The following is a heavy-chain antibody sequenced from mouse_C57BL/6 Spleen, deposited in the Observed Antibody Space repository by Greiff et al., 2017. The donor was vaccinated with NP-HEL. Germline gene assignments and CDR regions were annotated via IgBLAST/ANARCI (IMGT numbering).Heavy chain of an antibody. J-gene: IGHJ1*03. Sequence: QVQLQQPGAELVKPGASVKLSCKASGYTFTSYWMHWVKQRPGQGLEWIGMIHPNSGSTNYNEKFKSKATLTVDKSSSTAYMQLSSLTSEDSAVYYCARPDGYYPRYWYFDVWGTGTTVTVSS. CDR2: IHPNSGST. V-gene: IGHV1-64*01. CDR1: GYTFTSYW. D-gene: IGHD2-3*01. CDR3: ARPDGYYPRYWYFDV.